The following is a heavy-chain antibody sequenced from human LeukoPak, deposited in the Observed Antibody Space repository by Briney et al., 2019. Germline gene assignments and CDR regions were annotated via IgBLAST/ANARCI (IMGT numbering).Heavy chain of an antibody. J-gene: IGHJ4*02. CDR1: GGSFSGYY. Sequence: SETLSLTCAVYGGSFSGYYWSRVRQPPGKGLEWIGEIKHSGRTKYSPSHKSRVSISVDTSKNQFSMKRSSVTAADTAVYYCARFGSPGVWGQGTLVTVSS. V-gene: IGHV4-34*01. CDR2: IKHSGRT. CDR3: ARFGSPGV. D-gene: IGHD3-10*01.